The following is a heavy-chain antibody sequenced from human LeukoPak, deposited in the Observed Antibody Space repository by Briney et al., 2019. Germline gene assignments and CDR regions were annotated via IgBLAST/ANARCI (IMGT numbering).Heavy chain of an antibody. CDR3: ARNPWFGELSWFDP. V-gene: IGHV3-66*01. CDR2: IYSGGST. J-gene: IGHJ5*02. CDR1: GFTVSSNY. Sequence: GVSLRLSCAASGFTVSSNYMSWVRQDPGKGLEWVSVIYSGGSTYYTDSVKGRFTTSRDTSKNTLYLQMNSLRAEDTAVYYCARNPWFGELSWFDPWGQGTLVTVSS. D-gene: IGHD3-10*01.